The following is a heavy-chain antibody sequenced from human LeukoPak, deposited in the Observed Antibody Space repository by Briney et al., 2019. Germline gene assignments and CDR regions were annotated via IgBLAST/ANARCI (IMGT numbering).Heavy chain of an antibody. CDR3: ARHTHNRSGGDFDF. D-gene: IGHD6-25*01. CDR2: FNYGGYT. CDR1: GGPISGYY. V-gene: IGHV4-59*08. Sequence: SETLSLTCTVSGGPISGYYLSWLRQPPGKGLEWIAYFNYGGYTNYNPSLKSRATVSVHTSKNQFSLKLSSVTAADTAVYYCARHTHNRSGGDFDFWGQGALVAVSS. J-gene: IGHJ4*02.